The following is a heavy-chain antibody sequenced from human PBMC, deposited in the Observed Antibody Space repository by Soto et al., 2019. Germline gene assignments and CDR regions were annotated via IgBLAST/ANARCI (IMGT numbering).Heavy chain of an antibody. CDR1: GGSISSSSYY. CDR3: ARRRGDGPIYYYYYGMDV. CDR2: IYYSGST. D-gene: IGHD2-21*02. Sequence: SETLSLTCTVSGGSISSSSYYWGWIRQPPGKWLEWIGSIYYSGSTYYNPSLKSRVTISVDTSKNQFSLKLSSVTAADTAVYYCARRRGDGPIYYYYYGMDVWGQGTTVTVSS. J-gene: IGHJ6*02. V-gene: IGHV4-39*01.